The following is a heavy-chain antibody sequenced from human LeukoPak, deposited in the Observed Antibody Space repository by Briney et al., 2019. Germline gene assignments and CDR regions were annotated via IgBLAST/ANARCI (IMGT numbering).Heavy chain of an antibody. CDR2: IIPIFGTA. J-gene: IGHJ4*02. Sequence: SVKVSCKASGGTFNSSAISWVRQAPGQGLEWMGGIIPIFGTANYAQKFQGRVTITADESTSTAYMELSSLRSEDTAVYYCASTGRYYDSMDVSSEWGQGTLVTVSS. D-gene: IGHD3-22*01. CDR1: GGTFNSSA. V-gene: IGHV1-69*01. CDR3: ASTGRYYDSMDVSSE.